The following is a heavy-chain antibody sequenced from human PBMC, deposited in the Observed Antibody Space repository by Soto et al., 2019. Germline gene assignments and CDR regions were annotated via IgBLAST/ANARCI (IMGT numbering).Heavy chain of an antibody. CDR3: ARGVMEGRYYYDSSGLHYQDY. CDR1: GGSFSGYY. J-gene: IGHJ4*02. Sequence: SETLSLTCAVYGGSFSGYYWSWIRQPPGKGLEWIGEINHSGSTNYNPSLKSRVTISVDTSKNQFSLKLSSVTAADTAVYYCARGVMEGRYYYDSSGLHYQDYWGQGTLVTVSS. CDR2: INHSGST. D-gene: IGHD3-22*01. V-gene: IGHV4-34*01.